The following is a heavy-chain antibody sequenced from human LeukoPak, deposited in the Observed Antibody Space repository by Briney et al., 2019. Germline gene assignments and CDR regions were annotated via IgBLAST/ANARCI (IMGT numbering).Heavy chain of an antibody. D-gene: IGHD2-2*01. Sequence: ASVKVSCKASGYTFASYAMHWVRQAPGQRLEWMGWINAGSGNTKYSQKFQGRVTITRDTSASTAYMELSSLRSEDTAVYYCARGLDDIVVVPAAIRSYGMDVWGQGTTVTVSS. CDR3: ARGLDDIVVVPAAIRSYGMDV. CDR2: INAGSGNT. J-gene: IGHJ6*02. CDR1: GYTFASYA. V-gene: IGHV1-3*01.